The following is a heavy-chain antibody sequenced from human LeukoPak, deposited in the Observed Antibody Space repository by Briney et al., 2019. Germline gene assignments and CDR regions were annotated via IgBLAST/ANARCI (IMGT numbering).Heavy chain of an antibody. CDR3: ARTPPDYGIDY. Sequence: ASVKVSCKASGYTFISYDINWVRQATGQGLEWMGWMSPNSGNTGYAQKFQGRITMTKSTSISAAYMELSDLESEDTAVYYCARTPPDYGIDYWGQGTLVTVSS. CDR2: MSPNSGNT. V-gene: IGHV1-8*01. CDR1: GYTFISYD. J-gene: IGHJ4*02. D-gene: IGHD4-17*01.